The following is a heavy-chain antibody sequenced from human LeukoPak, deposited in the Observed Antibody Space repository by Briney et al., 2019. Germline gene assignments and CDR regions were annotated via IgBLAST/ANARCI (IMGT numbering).Heavy chain of an antibody. CDR1: GFTFSSYS. CDR3: AKGITMIVVVPNDY. Sequence: GGSLRLSCAASGFTFSSYSMNWVRQAPGKGLEWVSSISSSSSYIYYADSVKGRFTISRDNAKNSLYLQMNSLRAEDTAVYYCAKGITMIVVVPNDYWGQGTLVTVSS. V-gene: IGHV3-21*04. J-gene: IGHJ4*02. D-gene: IGHD3-22*01. CDR2: ISSSSSYI.